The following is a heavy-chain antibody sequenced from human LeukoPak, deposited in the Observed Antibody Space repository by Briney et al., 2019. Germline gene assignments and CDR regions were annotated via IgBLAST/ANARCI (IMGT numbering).Heavy chain of an antibody. CDR3: ARALPHRRLMDTTMEQHWFDP. Sequence: GASVKVSCKASGYTFTSYAMHWVRQAPGQGLEWMGWISTYSGDTNYAQKFQGRVTMTRDMSTSTAYMELSSLRSEDRAVYYCARALPHRRLMDTTMEQHWFDPWGQGTLVTVSS. CDR2: ISTYSGDT. V-gene: IGHV1-3*04. D-gene: IGHD5-18*01. CDR1: GYTFTSYA. J-gene: IGHJ5*02.